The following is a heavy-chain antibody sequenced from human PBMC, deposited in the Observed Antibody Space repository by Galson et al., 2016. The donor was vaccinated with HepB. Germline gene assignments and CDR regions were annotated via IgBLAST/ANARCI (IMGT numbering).Heavy chain of an antibody. J-gene: IGHJ4*02. D-gene: IGHD4-23*01. Sequence: SLRLSCAVAGFSVNAHHVGWFRQTPGKGLECASVLYGSGGTYYSDSVRGRFSVSRDNSNNIVYLHMNSLRVDDTAVYYCVGYGGNSVWGRGTLVTVAS. CDR3: VGYGGNSV. CDR2: LYGSGGT. V-gene: IGHV3-53*01. CDR1: GFSVNAHH.